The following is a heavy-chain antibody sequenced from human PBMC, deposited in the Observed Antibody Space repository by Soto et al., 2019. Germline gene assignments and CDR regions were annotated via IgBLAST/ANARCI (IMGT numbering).Heavy chain of an antibody. J-gene: IGHJ4*02. D-gene: IGHD3-3*01. CDR2: IYYSGST. CDR3: ARHPDFWSGYYLDY. CDR1: GGSISSSSYY. Sequence: SETLSLTCTVSGGSISSSSYYWGWIRQPPGKGLEWIGSIYYSGSTYYNPSLKSRVTISVDTSKNQFSLKLSSVTAADTAVYYCARHPDFWSGYYLDYWGQGTLVTV. V-gene: IGHV4-39*01.